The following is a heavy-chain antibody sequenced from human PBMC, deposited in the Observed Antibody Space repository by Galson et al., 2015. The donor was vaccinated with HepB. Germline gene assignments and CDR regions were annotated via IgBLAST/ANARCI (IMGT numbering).Heavy chain of an antibody. Sequence: SLRLSCAASGFTFSSYGMHWVRQAPGKGLEWVAVISYDGSNKYYADSVKGRFTISRDNSKNTLYLQMNSLRAEDTAVYYCAKDQTEAIFGRTRGYYYYYMDVWGKGTTVTVSS. V-gene: IGHV3-30*18. D-gene: IGHD3-3*01. J-gene: IGHJ6*03. CDR1: GFTFSSYG. CDR2: ISYDGSNK. CDR3: AKDQTEAIFGRTRGYYYYYMDV.